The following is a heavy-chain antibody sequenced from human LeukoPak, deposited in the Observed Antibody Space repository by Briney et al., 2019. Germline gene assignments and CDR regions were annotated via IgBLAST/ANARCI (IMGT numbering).Heavy chain of an antibody. V-gene: IGHV3-74*03. Sequence: GGSLRLSCAASRFTFSSYWMHWVRQAPGKGLVWVSRINSDGSRTEYADSVKGRFTISRDNPKNTLYLQMDSLRAEDTAVYYCAKDRGFDISYNWFEPWGQGTLVTVSS. J-gene: IGHJ5*02. CDR1: RFTFSSYW. CDR3: AKDRGFDISYNWFEP. CDR2: INSDGSRT. D-gene: IGHD3-10*01.